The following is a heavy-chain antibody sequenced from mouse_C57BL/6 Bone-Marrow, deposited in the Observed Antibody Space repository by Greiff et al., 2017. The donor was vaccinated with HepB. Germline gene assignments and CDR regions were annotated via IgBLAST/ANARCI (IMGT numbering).Heavy chain of an antibody. CDR2: IYPRSGNT. CDR3: ARSYMITGY. J-gene: IGHJ2*01. CDR1: GYTFTSYG. V-gene: IGHV1-81*01. D-gene: IGHD2-4*01. Sequence: VQRVESGAELARPGASVKLSCKASGYTFTSYGISWVKQRTGQGLEWIGEIYPRSGNTYYNEKFKGKATLTADKSSSTAYMELRSLTSEDSAVYFCARSYMITGYWGQGTTLTVSS.